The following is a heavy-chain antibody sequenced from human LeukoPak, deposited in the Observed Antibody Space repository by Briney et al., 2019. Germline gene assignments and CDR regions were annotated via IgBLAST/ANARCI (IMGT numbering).Heavy chain of an antibody. Sequence: GGSLRLSCAASGFTFSSYSMNWVRQAPGQGLEWVSSISSSSSYIYYADSVKGRFTISRDDAKNSLYLQMNSLRAEDTAVYYCAKNYGGNSADWGQGTLVTVSS. CDR3: AKNYGGNSAD. CDR2: ISSSSSYI. CDR1: GFTFSSYS. D-gene: IGHD4-23*01. J-gene: IGHJ4*02. V-gene: IGHV3-21*01.